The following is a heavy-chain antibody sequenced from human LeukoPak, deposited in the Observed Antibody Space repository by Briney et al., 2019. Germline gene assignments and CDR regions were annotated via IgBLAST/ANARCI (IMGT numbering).Heavy chain of an antibody. J-gene: IGHJ3*02. CDR2: INHSGST. CDR3: AGLRVRGVIIMVHDAFDI. Sequence: SETLSLTCAVYGGSFSGYYWSWIRQPPGKGLEWIGEINHSGSTNYNPSLKSRVTISVDTSKNQFSLKLSSLTAADTAVYYCAGLRVRGVIIMVHDAFDIWGQGTMVTVSS. D-gene: IGHD3-10*01. CDR1: GGSFSGYY. V-gene: IGHV4-34*01.